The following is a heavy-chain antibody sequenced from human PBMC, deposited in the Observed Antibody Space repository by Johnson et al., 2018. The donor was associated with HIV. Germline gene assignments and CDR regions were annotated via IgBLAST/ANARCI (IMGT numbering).Heavy chain of an antibody. V-gene: IGHV3-66*01. Sequence: VQLVESGGGLVQPRGSLRLSCAASVFTVSSNYMSWVRQAPGKGLEWVSGINWNGGSTDYADSVKGRFTISRDNSKNTLHLQMNSLRAEDTAVYYCAKCIWGSSLIDAFDIWGQGTMVTVSS. D-gene: IGHD6-13*01. J-gene: IGHJ3*02. CDR1: VFTVSSNY. CDR2: INWNGGST. CDR3: AKCIWGSSLIDAFDI.